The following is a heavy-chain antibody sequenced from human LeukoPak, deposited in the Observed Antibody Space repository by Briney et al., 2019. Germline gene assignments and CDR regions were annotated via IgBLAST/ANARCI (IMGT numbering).Heavy chain of an antibody. CDR3: ARDRSEYYYDSSGYYKGAY. D-gene: IGHD3-22*01. V-gene: IGHV3-30-3*01. J-gene: IGHJ4*02. CDR2: ISYDGSNK. Sequence: PGGSLRLSCAASGFTFSSYAMHWVRQAPGKGLEWVAVISYDGSNKYYADSVKGRFTISRDNSKNTLYLQMNSLRAEDTAVYYCARDRSEYYYDSSGYYKGAYWGQGTLVTVSS. CDR1: GFTFSSYA.